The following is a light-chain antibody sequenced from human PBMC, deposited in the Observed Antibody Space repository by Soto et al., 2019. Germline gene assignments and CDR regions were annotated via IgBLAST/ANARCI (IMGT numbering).Light chain of an antibody. CDR1: QSIRSD. Sequence: EIVMTQSTATLSVSPGERATLSCRASQSIRSDLAWYQQRPGQAPSLLIYAASTRATGIPARFSGSGSGTEFTLTISSLQYEDVAVYYCQQYNKWPPRFSFGPGTKVEIK. J-gene: IGKJ3*01. V-gene: IGKV3-15*01. CDR2: AAS. CDR3: QQYNKWPPRFS.